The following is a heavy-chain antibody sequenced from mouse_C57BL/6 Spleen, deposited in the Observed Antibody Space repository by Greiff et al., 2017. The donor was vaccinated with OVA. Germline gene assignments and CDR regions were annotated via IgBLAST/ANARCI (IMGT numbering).Heavy chain of an antibody. CDR2: ISSGSSTI. V-gene: IGHV5-17*01. CDR3: ARPTYYGYDVGYYFDY. J-gene: IGHJ2*01. CDR1: GFTFSDYG. D-gene: IGHD2-9*01. Sequence: DVMLVESGGGLVKPGGSLKLSCAASGFTFSDYGMHWVRQAPEKGLEWVAYISSGSSTIYYADTVKGRFTISRDTAKNTLFLQLTSLRSEDTDMYYCARPTYYGYDVGYYFDYWGQGTTLTVSS.